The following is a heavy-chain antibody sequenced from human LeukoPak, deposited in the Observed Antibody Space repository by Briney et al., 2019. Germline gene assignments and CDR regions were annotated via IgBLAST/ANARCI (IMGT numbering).Heavy chain of an antibody. V-gene: IGHV4-59*12. CDR2: MYYRGST. CDR3: ARALPELERRRQYYFDY. J-gene: IGHJ4*02. D-gene: IGHD1-1*01. Sequence: SETLSLTRTGSVGFISSWYWSWIRQPRGRGLEGMGYMYYRGSTNYNPSLKSRVTISLDTSKTQFSLKLSSVTAGDTAVYYSARALPELERRRQYYFDYWGQGTLVTVSS. CDR1: VGFISSWY.